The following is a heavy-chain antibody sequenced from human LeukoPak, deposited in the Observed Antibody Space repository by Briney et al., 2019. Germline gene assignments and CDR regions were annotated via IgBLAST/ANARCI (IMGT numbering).Heavy chain of an antibody. CDR3: ARDYIADSRTEDFDY. V-gene: IGHV3-66*01. Sequence: GGSLRLSCAASGFTVSSNYMSWVRQAPGKGLEWVSVIYSGGSTYYADSVKGRFTISRDNSKNTLYLQMNSLRAEDTAVYYCARDYIADSRTEDFDYWGQGTLVTVSS. J-gene: IGHJ4*02. CDR2: IYSGGST. D-gene: IGHD2-15*01. CDR1: GFTVSSNY.